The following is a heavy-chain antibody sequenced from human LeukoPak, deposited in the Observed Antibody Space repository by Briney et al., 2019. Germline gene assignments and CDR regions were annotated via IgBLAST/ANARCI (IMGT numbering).Heavy chain of an antibody. D-gene: IGHD3-22*01. CDR1: GFTFSSYA. Sequence: GGSLRLSCAASGFTFSSYAMSWVRQAPGKGLEWVSAISGSGGSTYYADSVKGRFTISRDNSKNTLYLQMNSLRAEDTAVYYCAKGRGQDYDSSGYCSATYFDYWGQGTLVTVSS. J-gene: IGHJ4*02. CDR2: ISGSGGST. V-gene: IGHV3-23*01. CDR3: AKGRGQDYDSSGYCSATYFDY.